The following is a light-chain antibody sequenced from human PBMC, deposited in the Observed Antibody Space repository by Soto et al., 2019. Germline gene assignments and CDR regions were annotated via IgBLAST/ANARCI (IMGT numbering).Light chain of an antibody. J-gene: IGKJ1*01. Sequence: EIVLTQSPGTLSLSPGERATVSCRASQSVSSSYLAWYQQKPGQAPRLLIYGASSRATGIPDRFSGSGSGTDFTLTISRLEPEDFAVYYCQQYGSSPAWPFGQGTKVEIK. V-gene: IGKV3-20*01. CDR3: QQYGSSPAWP. CDR1: QSVSSSY. CDR2: GAS.